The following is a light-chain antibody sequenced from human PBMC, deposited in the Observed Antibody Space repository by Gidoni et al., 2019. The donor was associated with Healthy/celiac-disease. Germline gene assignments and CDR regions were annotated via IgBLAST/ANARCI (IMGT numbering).Light chain of an antibody. CDR2: KAS. V-gene: IGKV1-5*03. CDR3: QQYNSYWA. CDR1: QSISSW. Sequence: DIQLTQSPSTLSASVGDRVTIPCRASQSISSWLAWYQQKPGKAPKLLIYKASSLGSGVPSRFSGSGSGTEFTITISSLQHDDFATYYCQQYNSYWAFGQXTKVEIK. J-gene: IGKJ1*01.